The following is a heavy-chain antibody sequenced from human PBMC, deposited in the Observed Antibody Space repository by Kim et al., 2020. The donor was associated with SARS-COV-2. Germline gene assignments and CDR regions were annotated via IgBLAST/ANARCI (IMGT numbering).Heavy chain of an antibody. J-gene: IGHJ6*02. CDR3: ARDAPLTWANEYYYYYYGMDV. CDR2: ISSSSSYI. V-gene: IGHV3-21*04. D-gene: IGHD1-1*01. Sequence: GGSLRLSCAASGFTFSSYSMNWVRQAPGKGLEWVSSISSSSSYIYYADSVKGRFTISRDNAKNSLYLQMNSLRAEDTAVYYCARDAPLTWANEYYYYYYGMDVWGQGTTVTVSS. CDR1: GFTFSSYS.